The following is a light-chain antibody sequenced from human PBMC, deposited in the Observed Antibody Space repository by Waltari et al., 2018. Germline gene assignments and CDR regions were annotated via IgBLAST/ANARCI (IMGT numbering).Light chain of an antibody. J-gene: IGLJ3*02. CDR3: CSYAGSYTWV. V-gene: IGLV2-11*01. CDR2: NVS. CDR1: SSDVGGYNY. Sequence: QSALTQPRSVSGSPGQSVTISCTGTSSDVGGYNYVSWYQQHPGKAPKRMIYNVSQRPSGVPDRFSGSKSGNTASLTISGLQAEDEADYYCCSYAGSYTWVFGGGTKVTVL.